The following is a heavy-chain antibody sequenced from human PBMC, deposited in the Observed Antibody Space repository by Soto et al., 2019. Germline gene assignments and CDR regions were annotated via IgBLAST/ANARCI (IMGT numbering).Heavy chain of an antibody. V-gene: IGHV1-2*04. CDR2: INPNSGGT. CDR1: GYTFTGYY. CDR3: ARDQGGGGSNAFDI. Sequence: ASVKVSCKASGYTFTGYYMHWVRQAPGQGLEWMGWINPNSGGTNYAQKFQGWVTMTRDTAISTAYMELSRLRSDDTAVYYCARDQGGGGSNAFDIWGQGTMVTVSS. D-gene: IGHD3-16*01. J-gene: IGHJ3*02.